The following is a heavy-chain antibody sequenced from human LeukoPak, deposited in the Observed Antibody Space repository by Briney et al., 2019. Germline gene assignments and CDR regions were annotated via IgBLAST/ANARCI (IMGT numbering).Heavy chain of an antibody. CDR1: GFTVSSNY. CDR3: ARDSITMVRGVIWEAFDI. J-gene: IGHJ3*02. Sequence: GGSLRLSCAASGFTVSSNYMSWVRQAPGKGLEWVSVIYSGGSTYYADSVKGRFTISRDNSKNTLYLQMNSLRAEDTAVYYCARDSITMVRGVIWEAFDIWGQGTMVTVSS. D-gene: IGHD3-10*01. V-gene: IGHV3-66*01. CDR2: IYSGGST.